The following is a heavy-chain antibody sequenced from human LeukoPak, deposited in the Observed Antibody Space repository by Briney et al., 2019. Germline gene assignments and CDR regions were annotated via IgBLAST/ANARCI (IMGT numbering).Heavy chain of an antibody. CDR3: AKDFMWSFDY. CDR1: GFTFSCFG. CDR2: IRYDRDNK. J-gene: IGHJ4*02. V-gene: IGHV3-30*02. D-gene: IGHD2-21*01. Sequence: GGSLRLSCAASGFTFSCFGMHWVRQAPGKGLEWVAFIRYDRDNKYYADSVKGRFTISRDNSKNTLYLQMNNLRVEDTAVYYCAKDFMWSFDYWCQGTLVTVSS.